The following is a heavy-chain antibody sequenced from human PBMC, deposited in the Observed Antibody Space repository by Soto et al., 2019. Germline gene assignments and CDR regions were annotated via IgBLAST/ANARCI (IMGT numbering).Heavy chain of an antibody. CDR2: INAGNGNT. CDR3: ARGSTWYNWNSNNWFDP. D-gene: IGHD1-7*01. V-gene: IGHV1-3*01. CDR1: GYTFTSYA. J-gene: IGHJ5*02. Sequence: ASVKVSCKASGYTFTSYAMHWVRQAAGQRLEWMGWINAGNGNTKYSQKFQGRVTITRGTSASTAYMELSSLRSEDTAVYYCARGSTWYNWNSNNWFDPWGQGTLVTVSS.